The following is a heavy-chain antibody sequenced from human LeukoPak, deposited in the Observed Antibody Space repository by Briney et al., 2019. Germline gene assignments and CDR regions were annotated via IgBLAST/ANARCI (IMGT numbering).Heavy chain of an antibody. CDR2: IYPGDSDT. V-gene: IGHV5-51*01. D-gene: IGHD2-21*01. CDR3: ASLRSYSDAFDI. J-gene: IGHJ3*02. CDR1: GYSFTSFW. Sequence: GESLKISCKGSGYSFTSFWIGWVRQMPGKGLEWMGIIYPGDSDTRYSPSFQGQVTISADKSINTAYLQWSSPKASDTAMYYCASLRSYSDAFDIWGQGTMVTVSS.